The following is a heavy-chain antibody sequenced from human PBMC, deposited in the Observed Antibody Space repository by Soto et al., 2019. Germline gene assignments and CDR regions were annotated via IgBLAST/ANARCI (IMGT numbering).Heavy chain of an antibody. J-gene: IGHJ4*02. CDR3: ASLYSYGSYYFDY. CDR2: IYYSGST. Sequence: QVQLQESGPGLVKPSQTLSLTCTVSGGSISSGGYYWSWIRQHPGKGLEWIGYIYYSGSTYSNPSLQSRVTISVDTSKNQFSLKLSSVTAADTAVYYCASLYSYGSYYFDYWGQGTLVTVSS. D-gene: IGHD5-18*01. CDR1: GGSISSGGYY. V-gene: IGHV4-31*03.